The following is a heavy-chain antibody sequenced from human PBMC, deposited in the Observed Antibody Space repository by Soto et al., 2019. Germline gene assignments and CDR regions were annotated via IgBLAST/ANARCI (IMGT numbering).Heavy chain of an antibody. V-gene: IGHV1-2*02. D-gene: IGHD1-26*01. Sequence: ASVKVSCKTSGYTFTGHYIHWVRQAPQQGPEWMGEIGPESGATRYAQKFRGRVTMAMDTSITTVYMELKNLSPDDTAVYYCGRGRSGQIVVFYWGQGTPVTVSS. J-gene: IGHJ4*02. CDR2: IGPESGAT. CDR3: GRGRSGQIVVFY. CDR1: GYTFTGHY.